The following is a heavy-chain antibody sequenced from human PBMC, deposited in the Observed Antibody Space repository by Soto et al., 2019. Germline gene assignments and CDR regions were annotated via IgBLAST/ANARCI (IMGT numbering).Heavy chain of an antibody. D-gene: IGHD2-15*01. CDR2: ISGSGGST. J-gene: IGHJ4*02. CDR3: AKDYCSGGSCDVFDY. CDR1: GFTFSSYA. Sequence: EVQLLESGGGLVQPGGSLRLSCAASGFTFSSYAMSWVRQAPGKGLEWVSAISGSGGSTYYADSVKGRFTISRDNSKKTLNLQMNSLRADDTAVYYCAKDYCSGGSCDVFDYWGQGTLVTVSS. V-gene: IGHV3-23*01.